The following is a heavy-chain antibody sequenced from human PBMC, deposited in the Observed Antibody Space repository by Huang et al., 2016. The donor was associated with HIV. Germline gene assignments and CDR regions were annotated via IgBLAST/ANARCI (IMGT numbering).Heavy chain of an antibody. CDR1: GGSFSGYF. V-gene: IGHV4-34*02. CDR3: AREIMISFGGPFDS. Sequence: QVQLEQWGAGLLKPSETPSLTCAVYGGSFSGYFWNWIRQSPGKGLEWIGQINHAGGTDYNPSLKRRATRSVDTSKNQFSLKLTSVTAADTAIYYCAREIMISFGGPFDSWGHGNLVTVSS. D-gene: IGHD3-16*01. CDR2: INHAGGT. J-gene: IGHJ5*01.